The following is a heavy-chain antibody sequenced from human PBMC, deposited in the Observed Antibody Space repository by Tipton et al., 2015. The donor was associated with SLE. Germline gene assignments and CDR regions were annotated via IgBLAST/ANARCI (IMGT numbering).Heavy chain of an antibody. V-gene: IGHV4-34*12. CDR3: AGARRTTSSHFDY. J-gene: IGHJ4*02. D-gene: IGHD1-14*01. CDR1: GDSLSGQY. CDR2: VFRGGST. Sequence: TLSLTCSVYGDSLSGQYWSWIRQPPGKGLEWIGEVFRGGSTNYSPSLESRVTITVDMSKNQFSLRLISATAADTALYYCAGARRTTSSHFDYWGQGTLVTVSS.